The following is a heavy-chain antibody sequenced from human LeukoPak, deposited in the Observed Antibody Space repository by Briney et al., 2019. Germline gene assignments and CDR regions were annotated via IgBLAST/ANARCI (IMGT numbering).Heavy chain of an antibody. Sequence: PGGSLRLSCAASGFSFSTETMNWVRQAPGKGLEWVSSISSRSTYIYYAESVKGRFTISRDNAKISLFLQMNSLRAEDTAVYFCARDFDGANSGGSWGRGTLVTVSS. J-gene: IGHJ5*02. D-gene: IGHD4/OR15-4a*01. CDR1: GFSFSTET. CDR2: ISSRSTYI. V-gene: IGHV3-21*01. CDR3: ARDFDGANSGGS.